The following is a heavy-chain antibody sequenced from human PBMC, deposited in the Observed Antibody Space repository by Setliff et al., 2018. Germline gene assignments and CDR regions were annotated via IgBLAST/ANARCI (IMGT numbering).Heavy chain of an antibody. CDR2: ISPYSGKT. V-gene: IGHV1-18*04. CDR3: ARLVRYCTRTTCQRTPGAEY. J-gene: IGHJ4*02. Sequence: ASVKVSCKASGYTFSDSGINWVRQAPGQGLEWVGWISPYSGKTYSAQRFQGRFTLTTDTSTTTDYMEVRSLTSDDTAVYYCARLVRYCTRTTCQRTPGAEYWGQGTLVTVSS. CDR1: GYTFSDSG. D-gene: IGHD2-2*01.